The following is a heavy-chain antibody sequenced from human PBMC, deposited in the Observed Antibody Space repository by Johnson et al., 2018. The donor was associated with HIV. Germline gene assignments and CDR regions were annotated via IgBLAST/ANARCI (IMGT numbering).Heavy chain of an antibody. V-gene: IGHV3-66*03. CDR1: GFTVSSNY. CDR3: AKDLVDTAMDDAFDI. D-gene: IGHD5-18*01. J-gene: IGHJ3*02. CDR2: IYSAGTT. Sequence: VQLVESGGGLIQPGGSLRLSCVASGFTVSSNYMNWVRQAPGKGLEWVSIIYSAGTTYYVDSVKGRFTISRDNSKNTLYLQMNSLRAEDTAVYYCAKDLVDTAMDDAFDIWGQGTMVTVSS.